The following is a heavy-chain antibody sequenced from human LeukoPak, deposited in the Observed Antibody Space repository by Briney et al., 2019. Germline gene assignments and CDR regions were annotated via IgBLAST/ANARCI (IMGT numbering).Heavy chain of an antibody. CDR3: AKPTRMAAAQYWYFDL. CDR2: FWYDGSNK. J-gene: IGHJ2*01. V-gene: IGHV3-33*06. CDR1: GFTFSSYG. Sequence: GRSLRLSCAASGFTFSSYGMHWVRQAPGKGLEWGPVFWYDGSNKYYADSVKGRFTISRDNSKNTLYLQMNSLRAEDTAVYYCAKPTRMAAAQYWYFDLWGRGTLVTVSS. D-gene: IGHD2-15*01.